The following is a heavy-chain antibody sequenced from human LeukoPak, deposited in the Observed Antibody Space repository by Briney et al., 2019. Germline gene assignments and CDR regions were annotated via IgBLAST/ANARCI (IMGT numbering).Heavy chain of an antibody. V-gene: IGHV3-7*01. CDR3: SRITTNGYFEY. D-gene: IGHD1-1*01. CDR1: GFTFSSFW. CDR2: IRWDDEK. J-gene: IGHJ4*02. Sequence: GGSLRLSCSASGFTFSSFWMGWVRQAPGKGLEWVASIRWDDEKHHVDSVTGRFSVSRDNAKNSLYLQMNSLRAEDTAVYFCSRITTNGYFEYWGQGALVTVSS.